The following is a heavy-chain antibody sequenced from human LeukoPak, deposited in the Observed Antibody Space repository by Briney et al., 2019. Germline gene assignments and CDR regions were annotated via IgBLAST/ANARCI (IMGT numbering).Heavy chain of an antibody. Sequence: SETLSLTCTVSGGSISSYYWSWIRQPAGKGLEWIGRIYTSGSTNYNPSLKSRVTMSVDTSKNQFSLKLSSVTAADTAVYYCARLGVASRGYTYGPDYWGQGTLVTVSS. CDR2: IYTSGST. D-gene: IGHD5-18*01. CDR1: GGSISSYY. CDR3: ARLGVASRGYTYGPDY. J-gene: IGHJ4*02. V-gene: IGHV4-4*07.